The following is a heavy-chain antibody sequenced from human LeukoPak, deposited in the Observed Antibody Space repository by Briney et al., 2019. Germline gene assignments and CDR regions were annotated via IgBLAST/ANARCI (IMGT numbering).Heavy chain of an antibody. D-gene: IGHD3-22*01. CDR2: INSDGSST. V-gene: IGHV3-74*01. Sequence: PGGSLRLSCAASGFTFSSYWMHWVRQAPGKGLVWVSRINSDGSSTSYADSVKGRFTISRDNAKNTLYLQMNSLRAEDTAVYYCAKESYYDSSGNFDYWGQGTLVTVSS. J-gene: IGHJ4*02. CDR1: GFTFSSYW. CDR3: AKESYYDSSGNFDY.